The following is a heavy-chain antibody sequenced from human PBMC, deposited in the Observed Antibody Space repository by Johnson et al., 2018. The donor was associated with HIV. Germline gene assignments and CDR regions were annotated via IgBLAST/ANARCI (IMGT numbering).Heavy chain of an antibody. Sequence: VQLVESGGGLVKPGGSLRLSCAASGFTFSNAWMSWVRQAPGKGLEWVGRIKSKTDGGTTDYAAPVKGRFTISRYDSKNTLYMQMNRLRAEDTAVYYGAKGDYYDRSTYLGERGRTGDGFDIWGQGTMVTVSS. D-gene: IGHD3-22*01. J-gene: IGHJ3*02. CDR3: AKGDYYDRSTYLGERGRTGDGFDI. V-gene: IGHV3-15*01. CDR1: GFTFSNAW. CDR2: IKSKTDGGTT.